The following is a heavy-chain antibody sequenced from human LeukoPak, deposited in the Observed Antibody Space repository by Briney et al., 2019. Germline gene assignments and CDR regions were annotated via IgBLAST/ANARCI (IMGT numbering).Heavy chain of an antibody. CDR3: ARVNQQYYYGSGIYRFYYYGMDV. Sequence: GGSLRLSCAASGFTFSSYALHWVRQAPGKGLEWVSVISYDGRNKYYADSVKGRFTISRDNSENTLYLQMNSLRAEDTALYYCARVNQQYYYGSGIYRFYYYGMDVWGQGTTVTVSS. V-gene: IGHV3-30*04. CDR1: GFTFSSYA. J-gene: IGHJ6*02. D-gene: IGHD3-10*01. CDR2: ISYDGRNK.